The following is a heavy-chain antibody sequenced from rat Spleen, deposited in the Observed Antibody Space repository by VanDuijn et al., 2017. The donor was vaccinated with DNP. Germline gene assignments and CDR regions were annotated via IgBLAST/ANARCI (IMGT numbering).Heavy chain of an antibody. CDR2: ISDDGRT. V-gene: IGHV5-27*01. D-gene: IGHD1-6*01. CDR1: GFTFNNYY. CDR3: ATRGYYGLAYYFHY. J-gene: IGHJ2*01. Sequence: EVQLVESGGGFAQPGRSLKLSCAASGFTFNNYYMAWVRQAPTKGLEWVAYISDDGRTYSGDSVKGRFTISRDNAKSTLYLQMDSLRSEDTATYYCATRGYYGLAYYFHYWGQGVMVTVSS.